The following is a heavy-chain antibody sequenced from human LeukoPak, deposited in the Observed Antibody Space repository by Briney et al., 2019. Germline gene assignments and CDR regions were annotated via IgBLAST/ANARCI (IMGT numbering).Heavy chain of an antibody. Sequence: SETLSLTCTVSGGSISSYYWSWIRQPPGKGLEWIGYIYYSGSTNYNPSLKSRVTISVDTSKNQFSLKLSSVTAADTAVYYCARYRRAYYYMDVWGKGTTVTVSS. D-gene: IGHD1-14*01. CDR3: ARYRRAYYYMDV. CDR2: IYYSGST. CDR1: GGSISSYY. J-gene: IGHJ6*03. V-gene: IGHV4-59*12.